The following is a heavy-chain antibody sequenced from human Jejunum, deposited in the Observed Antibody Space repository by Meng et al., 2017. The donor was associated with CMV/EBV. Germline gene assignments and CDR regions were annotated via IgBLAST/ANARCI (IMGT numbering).Heavy chain of an antibody. D-gene: IGHD1-26*01. CDR2: IKSEGESN. CDR1: EYIVTAYN. J-gene: IGHJ4*02. CDR3: ARELPHTYYFAS. Sequence: KESEYIVTAYNIHVVRKATGQGREGRGIIKSEGESNIDEKKFEDRVTMTRDMSASTVYMDLTSLRSEDTAVYYCARELPHTYYFASWGQGTLVTVSS. V-gene: IGHV1-46*01.